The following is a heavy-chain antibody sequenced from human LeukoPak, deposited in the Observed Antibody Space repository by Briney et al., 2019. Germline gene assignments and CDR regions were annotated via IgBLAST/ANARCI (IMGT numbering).Heavy chain of an antibody. V-gene: IGHV4-61*05. CDR1: GGSISSSSYY. CDR2: IYDSGST. D-gene: IGHD3-22*01. Sequence: SETLSLTCTVSGGSISSSSYYWGWIRQPPGKGLEWIGYIYDSGSTNYNSSLKSRVTISIDTSKSQLSLKLSSLIPSDTAVYYCARGSGARDNSGYRFDYWGQGTLVTVSS. CDR3: ARGSGARDNSGYRFDY. J-gene: IGHJ4*02.